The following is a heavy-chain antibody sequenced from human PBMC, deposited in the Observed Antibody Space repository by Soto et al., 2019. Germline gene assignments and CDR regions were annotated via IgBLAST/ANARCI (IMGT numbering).Heavy chain of an antibody. Sequence: QVQLQESGPGLVKPSQTLSLTCTVSGGSISSGGYYWSWIRQHPGKGLEWIGYIYYSGSTYYNPSLKSRVTISVDTSKNQFSLKLSSVTAADTAVYYCARTSSSGWYRPGVLFDYWGQGTLVTVSS. CDR3: ARTSSSGWYRPGVLFDY. V-gene: IGHV4-31*03. CDR1: GGSISSGGYY. D-gene: IGHD6-19*01. J-gene: IGHJ4*02. CDR2: IYYSGST.